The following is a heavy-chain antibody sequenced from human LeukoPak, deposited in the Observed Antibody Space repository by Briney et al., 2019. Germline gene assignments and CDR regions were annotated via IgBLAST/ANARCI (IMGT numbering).Heavy chain of an antibody. CDR3: ARGRMGSRWFGEGYYYGMDV. J-gene: IGHJ6*02. CDR2: MNPNSGNT. CDR1: GGTFSNYA. Sequence: ASVKVSCKASGGTFSNYAINWVRQATGQGLEWMGWMNPNSGNTGYAQKFQGRVTMTRNTSISTAYMELSSLRSEDTAVYYCARGRMGSRWFGEGYYYGMDVWGQGTTVTVSS. D-gene: IGHD3-10*01. V-gene: IGHV1-8*02.